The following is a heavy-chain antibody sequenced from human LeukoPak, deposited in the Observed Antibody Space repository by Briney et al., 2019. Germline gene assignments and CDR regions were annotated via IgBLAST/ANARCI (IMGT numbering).Heavy chain of an antibody. D-gene: IGHD6-6*01. V-gene: IGHV4-31*03. CDR1: GGSISSGGYY. J-gene: IGHJ6*02. CDR2: IYYSGST. CDR3: ARVEYSSSLYYYYYYGMDV. Sequence: QTLSPTCTVSGGSISSGGYYWSCIRQHPGKGLEWIGYIYYSGSTYYNPSLKSRVTISVDTSKNQFSLKLSSVTAADTAVYYCARVEYSSSLYYYYYYGMDVWGQGTTVTVSS.